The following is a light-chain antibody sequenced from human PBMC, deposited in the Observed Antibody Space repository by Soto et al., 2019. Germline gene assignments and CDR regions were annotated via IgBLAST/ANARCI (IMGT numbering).Light chain of an antibody. CDR2: AAF. Sequence: EIQLTQSPSFLSASIGDRVTITCRASQGISSYLAWYQQKPGKAPKLLISAAFTLQSGVPSRFSGSRSGTEFTLTISSLQPEDFATYYCQQFNSYPLTFGGGTKMEIK. J-gene: IGKJ4*01. CDR3: QQFNSYPLT. CDR1: QGISSY. V-gene: IGKV1-9*01.